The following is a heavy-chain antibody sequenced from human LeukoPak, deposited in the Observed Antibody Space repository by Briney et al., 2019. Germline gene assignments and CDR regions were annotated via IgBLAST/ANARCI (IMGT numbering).Heavy chain of an antibody. D-gene: IGHD1-14*01. CDR2: INPSGGST. V-gene: IGHV1-46*01. CDR3: ASFGIGPNGRGAFDI. CDR1: GYTFTSYY. J-gene: IGHJ3*02. Sequence: GASVKVSCKASGYTFTSYYMHWVRQAPGQGLEWMGIINPSGGSTSYAQKFQGRVTMTRDMSTSTVYTELSSLRSEDTAVYYCASFGIGPNGRGAFDIWGQGTMVTVSS.